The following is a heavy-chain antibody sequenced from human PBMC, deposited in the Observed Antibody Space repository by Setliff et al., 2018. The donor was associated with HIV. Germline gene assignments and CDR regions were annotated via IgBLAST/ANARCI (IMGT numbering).Heavy chain of an antibody. CDR2: VSYMGST. J-gene: IGHJ4*02. Sequence: PSETLSLTCTVSGGSISSHYWSWIRQPPGKGLEWLGYVSYMGSTTYNPSLKSRVTISVDTSKNQFSLKLSSVTAADTAVYYCARDRGNFWSGYDSWGQGTLVTVSS. CDR3: ARDRGNFWSGYDS. V-gene: IGHV4-59*11. CDR1: GGSISSHY. D-gene: IGHD3-3*01.